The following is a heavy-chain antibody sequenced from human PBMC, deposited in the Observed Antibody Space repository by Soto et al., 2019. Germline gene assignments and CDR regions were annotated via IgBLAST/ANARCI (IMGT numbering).Heavy chain of an antibody. Sequence: WGSLRLSCAASRFTFRSYWMHWVRQAPGKGLGWVSRISGGGGSTTDADSVKGRFTISRDNSKNTLYLQMNSLRAEDTAVYYCTKDRYCSSTSCYAGYYWGQGPLVTVSS. V-gene: IGHV3-74*01. CDR3: TKDRYCSSTSCYAGYY. J-gene: IGHJ4*02. CDR1: RFTFRSYW. CDR2: ISGGGGST. D-gene: IGHD2-2*01.